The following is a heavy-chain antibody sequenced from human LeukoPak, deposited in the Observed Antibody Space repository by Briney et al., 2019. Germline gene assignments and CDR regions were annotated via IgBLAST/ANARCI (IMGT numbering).Heavy chain of an antibody. Sequence: GSSLRLSCEASGFTFNNYGMHWVRQAPGKGLEWVAVIWHDGDTKFYADSVKGRFTISRDKSKNTLYLEMNSLRAEDTAVYYCVKDSTTRASNLPDYWGQGTLVTVSS. D-gene: IGHD1/OR15-1a*01. J-gene: IGHJ4*02. CDR3: VKDSTTRASNLPDY. V-gene: IGHV3-33*03. CDR2: IWHDGDTK. CDR1: GFTFNNYG.